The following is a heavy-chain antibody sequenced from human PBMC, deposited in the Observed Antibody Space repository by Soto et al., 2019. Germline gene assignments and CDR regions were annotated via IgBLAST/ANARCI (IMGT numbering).Heavy chain of an antibody. D-gene: IGHD3-3*01. V-gene: IGHV3-30*18. CDR3: AKDLPALRFLEWLPGPSYGMDV. CDR1: GFTFSSYG. J-gene: IGHJ6*02. CDR2: ISYDGSNK. Sequence: GGSLRLSCAASGFTFSSYGMHWVRQAPGKGLEWVAVISYDGSNKYYADSVKGRFTISRDNSKNTLYLQMNSLRAEDTAVYYCAKDLPALRFLEWLPGPSYGMDVRGQGTTVTVSS.